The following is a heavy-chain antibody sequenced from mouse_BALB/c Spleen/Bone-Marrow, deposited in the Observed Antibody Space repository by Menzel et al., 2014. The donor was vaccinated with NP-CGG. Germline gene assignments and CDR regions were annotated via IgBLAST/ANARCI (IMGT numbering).Heavy chain of an antibody. CDR3: ARDGVYGSHYYAMDY. CDR1: GFSLTSYG. V-gene: IGHV2-9*02. D-gene: IGHD1-1*02. CDR2: IWAGGST. J-gene: IGHJ4*01. Sequence: VMLVESGPGLVAPSQSLSITCTVSGFSLTSYGVHWVRQPPGKGLEWLGVIWAGGSTNYNSALMSRLSISKDNSKSQVFLKTNSLQTDDTAMYYCARDGVYGSHYYAMDYWGQGTSVTVSS.